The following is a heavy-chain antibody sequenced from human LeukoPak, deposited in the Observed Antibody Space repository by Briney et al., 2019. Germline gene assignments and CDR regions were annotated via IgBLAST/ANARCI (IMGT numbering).Heavy chain of an antibody. V-gene: IGHV4-31*03. D-gene: IGHD3-22*01. CDR2: IYYSGST. Sequence: SETLSLTCTVSGGSISSGGYYWSWIRQHPGKGLEWIGYIYYSGSTYYNPSLKSRVTISVDTSKNQFSLKLSSVTAADTAVYYCARSWVWGGSENYYYDSSGYFFDYWGQGTLVTVSS. CDR1: GGSISSGGYY. J-gene: IGHJ4*02. CDR3: ARSWVWGGSENYYYDSSGYFFDY.